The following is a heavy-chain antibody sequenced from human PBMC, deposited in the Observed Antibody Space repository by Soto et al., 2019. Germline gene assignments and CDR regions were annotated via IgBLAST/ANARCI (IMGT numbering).Heavy chain of an antibody. D-gene: IGHD3-22*01. CDR1: EYTFTNSW. J-gene: IGHJ4*02. Sequence: VESLNISCYGPEYTFTNSWIAWVRQIPWKCLEWMGIIYPGESYSRYSPSFQCQDTISADMSISTAVLQWTSLSASDTAMYHSATPPSYFDSSDTSSHLFDYGGQGHRGTV. CDR2: IYPGESYS. V-gene: IGHV5-51*01. CDR3: ATPPSYFDSSDTSSHLFDY.